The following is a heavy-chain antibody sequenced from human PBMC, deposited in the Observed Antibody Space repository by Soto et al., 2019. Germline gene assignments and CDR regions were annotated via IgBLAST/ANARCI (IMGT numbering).Heavy chain of an antibody. V-gene: IGHV1-18*01. D-gene: IGHD1-26*01. CDR1: GGTFSSYT. J-gene: IGHJ5*02. CDR3: ARASGSSYWFDP. Sequence: ASVKVSSKASGGTFSSYTISWVRQAPGQGLEWMGWISAYNGNTNYAQKLQGRVTMTTDTSTSTVYMELRSLRSDDTAVYYCARASGSSYWFDPWGQGTLVTVSS. CDR2: ISAYNGNT.